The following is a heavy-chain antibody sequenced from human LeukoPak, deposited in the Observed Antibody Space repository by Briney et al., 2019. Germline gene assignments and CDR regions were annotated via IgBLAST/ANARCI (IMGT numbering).Heavy chain of an antibody. CDR1: GGTFSSYT. CDR3: ARRDYDFWSGSEGNWFDP. Sequence: ASVKVSCKASGGTFSSYTISWVRQAPGQGLEWMGRIIPILGIANYAQKFQGRVTITADKSTSTAYMELSSLRSEDTAVYYCARRDYDFWSGSEGNWFDPSGQGTLVTVSS. J-gene: IGHJ5*02. V-gene: IGHV1-69*02. D-gene: IGHD3-3*01. CDR2: IIPILGIA.